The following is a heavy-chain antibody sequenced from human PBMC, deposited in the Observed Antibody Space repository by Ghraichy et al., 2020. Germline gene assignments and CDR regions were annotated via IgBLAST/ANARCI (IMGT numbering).Heavy chain of an antibody. CDR2: IYYSGST. CDR3: ARDRVDTAMAPYGMDV. V-gene: IGHV4-31*03. Sequence: LRLSCSVPGGSISSGAYYWSWIRQPPGKGLEWIGYIYYSGSTHYNPSLKSRVTISVDTSKNQFSLKLSSVTAADTAVYYCARDRVDTAMAPYGMDVWGQGTTVTVSS. J-gene: IGHJ6*02. CDR1: GGSISSGAYY. D-gene: IGHD5-18*01.